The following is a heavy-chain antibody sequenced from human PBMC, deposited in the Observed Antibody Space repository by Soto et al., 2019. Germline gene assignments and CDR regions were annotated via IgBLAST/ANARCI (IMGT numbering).Heavy chain of an antibody. CDR2: IYYSGST. D-gene: IGHD3-16*01. CDR1: GGSISSGGYY. CDR3: ARARFGHYYFDY. V-gene: IGHV4-31*03. Sequence: SETLSLTCTVSGGSISSGGYYWSWIRQHPGKGLEWIGYIYYSGSTYYNPSLKSRVTISVDTSKNQFSLKLSSVTAADTAVYYCARARFGHYYFDYWGQGTLVTVS. J-gene: IGHJ4*02.